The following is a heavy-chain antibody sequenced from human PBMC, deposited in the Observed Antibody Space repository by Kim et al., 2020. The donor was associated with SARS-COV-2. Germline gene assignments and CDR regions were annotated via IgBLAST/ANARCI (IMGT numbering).Heavy chain of an antibody. Sequence: GGSLRLSCAASGFTVSSNYMSLVRQAPGKGLEWVSVIYSGGSTYYADSVKGRFTISRDNSKNTLYLQMNSLRAEDTAVYYCARLEVGALDYWGQGTLVTVSS. CDR3: ARLEVGALDY. J-gene: IGHJ4*02. CDR1: GFTVSSNY. D-gene: IGHD1-26*01. CDR2: IYSGGST. V-gene: IGHV3-53*01.